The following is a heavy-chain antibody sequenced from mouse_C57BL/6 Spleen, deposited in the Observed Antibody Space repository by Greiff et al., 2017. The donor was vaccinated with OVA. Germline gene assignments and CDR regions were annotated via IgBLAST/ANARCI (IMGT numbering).Heavy chain of an antibody. D-gene: IGHD3-2*02. CDR2: ISYSGST. CDR3: ARGGSSSGSYYFDY. CDR1: GYSITSGYD. Sequence: EVMLVESGPGMVKPSQSLSLTCTVTGYSITSGYDWHWIRHFPGNKLEWMGYISYSGSTNYNPSLKSRISITHDTSKNQFFLKLNSVTTEDTATYYCARGGSSSGSYYFDYWGQGTTLTVSS. V-gene: IGHV3-1*01. J-gene: IGHJ2*01.